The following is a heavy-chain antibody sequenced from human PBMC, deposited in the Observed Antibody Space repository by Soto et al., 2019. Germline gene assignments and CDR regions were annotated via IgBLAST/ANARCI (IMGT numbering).Heavy chain of an antibody. CDR3: ASAVLYGDYVDPYFDY. Sequence: PSETLSLTCTVTGGSISSSSYYWGWIRQPPGKGLEWIGSIYYSGSTYYNPSLKSRVTISVDTSKNQFSLKLSSVTAADTAVYYCASAVLYGDYVDPYFDYWGQGTLVTVSS. D-gene: IGHD4-17*01. CDR1: GGSISSSSYY. CDR2: IYYSGST. V-gene: IGHV4-39*01. J-gene: IGHJ4*02.